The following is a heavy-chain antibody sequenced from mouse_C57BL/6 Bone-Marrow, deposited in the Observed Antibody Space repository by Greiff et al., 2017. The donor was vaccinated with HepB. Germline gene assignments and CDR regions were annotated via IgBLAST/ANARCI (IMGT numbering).Heavy chain of an antibody. CDR1: GYTFTSYW. J-gene: IGHJ3*01. V-gene: IGHV1-50*01. D-gene: IGHD1-1*01. Sequence: QVQLKQPGAELVKPGASVKLSCKASGYTFTSYWMQWVKQRPGQGLEWIGEIDPSDSYTNYNQKFKGKATLTVDTSSSTAYMQLSSLTYEDSAVYYCARGHYYGSSYVGWFAYWGQGTLVTVSA. CDR2: IDPSDSYT. CDR3: ARGHYYGSSYVGWFAY.